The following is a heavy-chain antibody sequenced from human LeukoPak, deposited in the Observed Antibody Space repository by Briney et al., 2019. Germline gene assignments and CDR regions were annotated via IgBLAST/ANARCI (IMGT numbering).Heavy chain of an antibody. J-gene: IGHJ4*02. V-gene: IGHV1-69*06. Sequence: GASVKVSCKASGYTFTSYGINWVRQAPGQGLEWMGGIIPIFGTANYAQKFQGRVTITADKSTSAAYMELSSLRSEDTAVYYCAMGVGAPEDLAVAADFDYWGQGTLVTVSS. CDR2: IIPIFGTA. CDR1: GYTFTSYG. CDR3: AMGVGAPEDLAVAADFDY. D-gene: IGHD6-19*01.